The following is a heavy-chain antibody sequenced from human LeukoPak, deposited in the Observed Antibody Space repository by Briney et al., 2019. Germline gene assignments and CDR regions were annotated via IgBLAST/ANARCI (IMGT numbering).Heavy chain of an antibody. CDR1: GYTFSGFA. CDR2: ISHTTGTT. J-gene: IGHJ4*03. V-gene: IGHV3-23*01. D-gene: IGHD3-9*01. CDR3: ARIKGYFDSGNYFGFFDY. Sequence: GGSLRLSCAASGYTFSGFAMSWVRQAPGKGLESVSSISHTTGTTYYADSVKGRFTISRDNSQNTLYLQMETLRAEDTAVYHCARIKGYFDSGNYFGFFDYWGQGALVTVSS.